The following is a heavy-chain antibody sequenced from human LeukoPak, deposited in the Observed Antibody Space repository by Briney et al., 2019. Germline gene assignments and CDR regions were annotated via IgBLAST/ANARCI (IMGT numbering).Heavy chain of an antibody. Sequence: GRSLRLSCAASGFTFSNYGMHWVRQAPGKGLEWVAVIWYDGSDRYYADSVKGRFTISRDNSKNRLSLQMNSLRAEDTAVYYCAKDRRHHDETSGYGIDYWGQGTLVTVSS. CDR3: AKDRRHHDETSGYGIDY. V-gene: IGHV3-33*06. CDR2: IWYDGSDR. D-gene: IGHD3-22*01. J-gene: IGHJ4*02. CDR1: GFTFSNYG.